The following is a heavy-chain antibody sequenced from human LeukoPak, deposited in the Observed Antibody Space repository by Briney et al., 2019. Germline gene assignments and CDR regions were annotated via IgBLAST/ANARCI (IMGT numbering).Heavy chain of an antibody. CDR3: ARDLRYDSGGQ. V-gene: IGHV1-8*01. J-gene: IGHJ4*02. CDR2: MNPNNGDT. CDR1: GYTFTSYD. Sequence: ASVKVSCKTSGYTFTSYDISWVRQATGQWLEWMGWMNPNNGDTDYAQKFQGRVTMTRNTSISTAYMELSSLRSEDTAVYYCARDLRYDSGGQWGQGTLVTVSS. D-gene: IGHD3-22*01.